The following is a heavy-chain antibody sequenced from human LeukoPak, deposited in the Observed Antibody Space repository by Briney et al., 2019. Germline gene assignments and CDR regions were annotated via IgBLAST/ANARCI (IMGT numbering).Heavy chain of an antibody. J-gene: IGHJ6*03. CDR1: GFTSSSYA. CDR2: IWNVGSNK. D-gene: IGHD6-13*01. CDR3: AKDSSSWYGKYYYYYYMDV. Sequence: GGSLRLSCAASGFTSSSYAMHWVRQAPGKGLEWVAVIWNVGSNKYYSDSVKGRFTISRDNSKNTAYLQMNSLRAEDTAVYYCAKDSSSWYGKYYYYYYMDVWGKGTTVTVSS. V-gene: IGHV3-30*02.